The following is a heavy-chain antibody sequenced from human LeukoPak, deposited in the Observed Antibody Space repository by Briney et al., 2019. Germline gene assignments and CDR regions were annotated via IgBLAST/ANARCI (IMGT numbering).Heavy chain of an antibody. CDR3: ARDVPSYYFDY. D-gene: IGHD2-2*01. J-gene: IGHJ4*02. V-gene: IGHV1-69*04. CDR2: IIPILGIA. CDR1: GGIFTSYA. Sequence: SVKVSYKTSGGIFTSYAFIWVRQAPGQGLEWMGRIIPILGIANYAQKFQGRATITADKSTSTAYMDLSSLRSEDTAVYYCARDVPSYYFDYWGQGGLVTVSS.